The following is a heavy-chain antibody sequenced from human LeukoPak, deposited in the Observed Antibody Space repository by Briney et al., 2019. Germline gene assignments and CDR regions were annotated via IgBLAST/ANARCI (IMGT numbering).Heavy chain of an antibody. V-gene: IGHV3-74*01. CDR2: INIDGTTT. D-gene: IGHD5-12*01. CDR3: ARAAGYGLFDY. J-gene: IGHJ4*02. CDR1: GFTFSSSW. Sequence: GGSLRLSCAASGFTFSSSWMHWVRQAPGKGLVWVSRINIDGTTTNYADFVQGRFTISRANAKNTLYLQMNSLRAEDTAVYYCARAAGYGLFDYWGQGTLVTVSS.